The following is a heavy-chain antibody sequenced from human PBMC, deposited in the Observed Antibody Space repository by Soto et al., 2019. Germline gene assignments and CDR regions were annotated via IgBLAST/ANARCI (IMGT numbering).Heavy chain of an antibody. CDR1: GFSLSTSGVG. V-gene: IGHV2-5*01. CDR2: IYWNDDK. D-gene: IGHD3-10*01. J-gene: IGHJ5*02. Sequence: SGPTLVNPTQTLTLTCTFSGFSLSTSGVGVGWIRQPPGKALEWLALIYWNDDKRYSPSLKSRLTITKDTSKNQVVLTMTNMDPVDTATYYCANSIRGVIRRTEHWFDHWGQGTLVTVSS. CDR3: ANSIRGVIRRTEHWFDH.